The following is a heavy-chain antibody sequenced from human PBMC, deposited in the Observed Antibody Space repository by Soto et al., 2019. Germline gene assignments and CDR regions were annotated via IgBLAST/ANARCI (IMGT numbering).Heavy chain of an antibody. CDR2: ISSSSSYI. Sequence: GGSLRLSCAASGFTFSSYSMNWVRQAPGKGLEWVSSISSSSSYIYYADSVKGRFTISRDNAKNSLYLQMNSLRAEDTAVYYCARAPWRELLSHYPDAFDIWGQGTMVTVSS. D-gene: IGHD1-26*01. CDR1: GFTFSSYS. J-gene: IGHJ3*02. CDR3: ARAPWRELLSHYPDAFDI. V-gene: IGHV3-21*01.